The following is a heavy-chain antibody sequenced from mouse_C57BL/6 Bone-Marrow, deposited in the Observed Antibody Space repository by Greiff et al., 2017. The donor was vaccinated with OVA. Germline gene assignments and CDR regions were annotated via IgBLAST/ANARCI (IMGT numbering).Heavy chain of an antibody. CDR1: GFTFSSYA. J-gene: IGHJ2*01. CDR3: ARDAIY. V-gene: IGHV5-4*01. Sequence: EVKLVESGGGLVKPGGSLKLSCAASGFTFSSYAMSWVRQTPEKRLEWVATISDGGSYTYYPDNVKGRFTISRDNAKNNLYLQMSHLKSEDTAMYYCARDAIYWGQGTTLTVSS. CDR2: ISDGGSYT.